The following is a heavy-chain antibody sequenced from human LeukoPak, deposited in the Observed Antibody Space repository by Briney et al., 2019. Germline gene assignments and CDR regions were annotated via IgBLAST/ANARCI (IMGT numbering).Heavy chain of an antibody. CDR1: GFTFSSYG. D-gene: IGHD6-19*01. Sequence: HPGRSLRLSCAASGFTFSSYGMHWVRQAPGKGLEWVAVISYDGSNKYYADSVKGRFTIPRDNSKNTLYLQMNSLRAEDTAVYYCARAQWPDYWGQGTLVTVSS. V-gene: IGHV3-30*03. CDR2: ISYDGSNK. CDR3: ARAQWPDY. J-gene: IGHJ4*02.